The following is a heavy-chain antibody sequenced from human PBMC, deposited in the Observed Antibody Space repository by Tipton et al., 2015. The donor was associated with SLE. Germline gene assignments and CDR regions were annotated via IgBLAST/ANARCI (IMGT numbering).Heavy chain of an antibody. V-gene: IGHV1-69*01. CDR2: IIPMSGRA. CDR3: AREGGMSTGGFFDF. D-gene: IGHD1-1*01. Sequence: SGAEVKKPGSSVKVSCKASGDTFSNYDFNWVRQAPGQGLAWMGGIIPMSGRAFYAQMFHGRVTITADESTSTVYMELSSLTSDDTALYYCAREGGMSTGGFFDFWGQGTPVTVSS. CDR1: GDTFSNYD. J-gene: IGHJ4*02.